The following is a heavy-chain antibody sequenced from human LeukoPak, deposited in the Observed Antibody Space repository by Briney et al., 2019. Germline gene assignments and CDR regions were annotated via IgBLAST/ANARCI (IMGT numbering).Heavy chain of an antibody. D-gene: IGHD5-12*01. CDR3: ARGKARYVTSSYYYGMDV. V-gene: IGHV3-33*01. Sequence: GGSLRLSCAASGFTFSSYGMHWVRQAPGKGLEWVAVIWYDGSNKYYADSVKGRFTISRDNSKNKLYLQMNSLRAEDTAVYYCARGKARYVTSSYYYGMDVWGQGTTVTVSS. CDR1: GFTFSSYG. J-gene: IGHJ6*02. CDR2: IWYDGSNK.